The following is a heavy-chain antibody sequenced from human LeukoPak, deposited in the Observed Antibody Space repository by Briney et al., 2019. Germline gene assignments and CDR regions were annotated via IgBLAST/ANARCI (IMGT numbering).Heavy chain of an antibody. CDR1: GGSISSSSYY. V-gene: IGHV4-39*07. Sequence: PSETLSLTCTVSGGSISSSSYYWGWIRQPPGKGLEWIGSIYYSGSTYYNPSLKSRVTISVDKSKIQFSLKLSSVTAADTAVYYCASGATDYYGSGSYYRGGNFDYWGQGTLVTVSS. D-gene: IGHD3-10*01. J-gene: IGHJ4*02. CDR2: IYYSGST. CDR3: ASGATDYYGSGSYYRGGNFDY.